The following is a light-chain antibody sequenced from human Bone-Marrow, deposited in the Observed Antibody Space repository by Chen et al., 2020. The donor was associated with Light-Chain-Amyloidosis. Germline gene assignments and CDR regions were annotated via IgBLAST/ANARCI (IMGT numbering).Light chain of an antibody. CDR3: QQYNNWPRT. V-gene: IGKV3-15*01. J-gene: IGKJ1*01. CDR2: DAS. Sequence: ESVMTQSPATLSLFPGESATLSCRVSQSVGIKLAWYQHKPGQGPSLVSYDASTRASGIPARVSGSGSGTEFTLTISSLQSEDFAVYFCQQYNNWPRTFGQGTRVEVK. CDR1: QSVGIK.